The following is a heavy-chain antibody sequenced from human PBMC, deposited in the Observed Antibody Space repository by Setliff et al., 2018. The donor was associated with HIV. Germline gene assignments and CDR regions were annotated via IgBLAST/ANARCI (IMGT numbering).Heavy chain of an antibody. CDR3: AKDNFWSGYLGGYYYGMDV. J-gene: IGHJ6*02. V-gene: IGHV3-33*06. CDR1: GFTFSSFG. CDR2: IWYDGSNK. Sequence: GGSLRLSCAASGFTFSSFGMHWVRQAPGKGLEWVSVIWYDGSNKYYAESVRGRFILSRDNSGNTLYLQMTSLRAEDTATYYCAKDNFWSGYLGGYYYGMDVWGQGTTVTVSS. D-gene: IGHD3-3*01.